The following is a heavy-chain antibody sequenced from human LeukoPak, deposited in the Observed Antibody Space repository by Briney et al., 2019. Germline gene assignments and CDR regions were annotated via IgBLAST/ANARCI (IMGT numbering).Heavy chain of an antibody. V-gene: IGHV4-34*01. CDR3: ARGLREYSNNTFDY. Sequence: SETLSLTCAVYGGSFSGYYWSGIRQPPGKGLERIGEINHSGSTNYNPSLKSRVTISVDTSKNQFSLKLSSVTAADTAVYYCARGLREYSNNTFDYWGQGTLVTVSS. CDR2: INHSGST. D-gene: IGHD4-11*01. CDR1: GGSFSGYY. J-gene: IGHJ4*02.